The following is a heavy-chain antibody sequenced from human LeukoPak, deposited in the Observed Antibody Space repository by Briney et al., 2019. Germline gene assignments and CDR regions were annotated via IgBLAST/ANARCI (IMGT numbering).Heavy chain of an antibody. CDR1: RGSISSYS. V-gene: IGHV4-59*08. Sequence: SDPLSLPCTVSRGSISSYSWSWTRRPPGKGLERIGNLYFSGTTKYKTSFMSRVTISVDKYRNQFSLKLTSVTAADCSVYYGARLIYVSGSYYNDYCGQVTLITVST. J-gene: IGHJ4*02. D-gene: IGHD3-10*01. CDR2: LYFSGTT. CDR3: ARLIYVSGSYYNDY.